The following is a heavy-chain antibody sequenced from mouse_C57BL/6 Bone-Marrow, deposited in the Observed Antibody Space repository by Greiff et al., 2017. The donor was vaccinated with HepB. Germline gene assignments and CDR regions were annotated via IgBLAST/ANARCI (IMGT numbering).Heavy chain of an antibody. CDR3: ARHEASSPWFAY. CDR1: GYTFTSYW. V-gene: IGHV1-62-2*01. J-gene: IGHJ3*01. D-gene: IGHD1-1*01. Sequence: QVHVKQPGAELVMPGASVKLSCKASGYTFTSYWMHWVKQRSGQGLEWIGWFYPGSGSIKYNEKFKDKATLTADKSSSTVYMELSRLTSEDSAVYFCARHEASSPWFAYWGQGTLVTVSA. CDR2: FYPGSGSI.